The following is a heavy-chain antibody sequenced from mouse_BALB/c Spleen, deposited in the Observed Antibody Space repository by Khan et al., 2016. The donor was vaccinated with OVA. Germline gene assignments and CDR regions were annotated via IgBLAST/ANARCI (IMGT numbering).Heavy chain of an antibody. Sequence: VELVESGAELVRPGSSVKISCKASGYAFSNYLMNWVKQGPGQGLEWIGQIYPGDGNTNYNGKFKDKATLTADNSSTTAYMQLSSLTSEDSAVYFWARSGYDYVAYGGQGTRVNVPA. CDR3: ARSGYDYVAY. D-gene: IGHD2-14*01. CDR2: IYPGDGNT. V-gene: IGHV1-80*01. J-gene: IGHJ3*01. CDR1: GYAFSNYL.